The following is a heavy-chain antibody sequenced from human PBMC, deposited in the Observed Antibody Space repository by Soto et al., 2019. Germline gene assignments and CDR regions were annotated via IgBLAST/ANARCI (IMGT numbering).Heavy chain of an antibody. D-gene: IGHD4-17*01. V-gene: IGHV4-39*01. CDR2: IYYSGST. CDR1: GGSISSSSYY. CDR3: ASSYGDYVSY. J-gene: IGHJ4*02. Sequence: LSLTCTVSGGSISSSSYYWGWIRQPSGKGLEWIGSIYYSGSTYYNPSLKSRVTISIDTSKNQFSLKLSSVTAADTAVYYCASSYGDYVSYWGQGTLVTVSS.